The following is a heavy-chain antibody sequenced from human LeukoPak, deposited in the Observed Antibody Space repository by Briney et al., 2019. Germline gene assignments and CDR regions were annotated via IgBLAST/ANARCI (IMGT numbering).Heavy chain of an antibody. D-gene: IGHD6-13*01. CDR1: GFTFSSYG. J-gene: IGHJ3*02. Sequence: GGSLRLSCAASGFTFSSYGMHWVRQAPGKGLEWVAVISYDGSNKYYADSVKGRFTISRDNSKNTLYLQMNSLRAEDTSVYYCAKSLGSSSWYPDAFDIWGQGTMVTVSS. CDR3: AKSLGSSSWYPDAFDI. V-gene: IGHV3-30*18. CDR2: ISYDGSNK.